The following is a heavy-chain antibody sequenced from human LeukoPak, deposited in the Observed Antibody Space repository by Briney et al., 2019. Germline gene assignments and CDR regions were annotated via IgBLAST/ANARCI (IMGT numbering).Heavy chain of an antibody. J-gene: IGHJ4*02. V-gene: IGHV4-39*01. CDR3: ARDSYRFDY. CDR2: IYYSGNT. Sequence: SETLSLTCTVSGVSISSSNSYWGWIRQPPGKGLEWIGSIYYSGNTYYNASLKSQVSISIDTSKNRFSLKLTSVTAADTAVYYCARDSYRFDYWGQGTLVTVSS. D-gene: IGHD1-26*01. CDR1: GVSISSSNSY.